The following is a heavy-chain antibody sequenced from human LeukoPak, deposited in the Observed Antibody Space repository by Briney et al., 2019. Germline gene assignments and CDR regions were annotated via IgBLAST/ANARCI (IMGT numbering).Heavy chain of an antibody. V-gene: IGHV3-48*04. D-gene: IGHD3-16*01. CDR2: ISDHTGTI. Sequence: GGSLRLSCAASGFTFKNYNMIWVRQTPGKGLEWVSYISDHTGTIYYADSVRGRFTISRDNAKNSLYLQMNSLRAEDTAVYYCARDGGPYERWFDPWSQGTLVTVSS. CDR3: ARDGGPYERWFDP. CDR1: GFTFKNYN. J-gene: IGHJ5*02.